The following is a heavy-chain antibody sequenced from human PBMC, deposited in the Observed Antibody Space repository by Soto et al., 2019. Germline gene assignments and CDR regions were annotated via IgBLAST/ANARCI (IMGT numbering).Heavy chain of an antibody. CDR2: MNPNSGNT. Sequence: QVQLVQSGAEVKKPGASVKVSCKASGYTFTSYDINWVRQATGQGLEWMGWMNPNSGNTGYAQKSXGXXTMTRNTSISTAYMELSSLRSEDTAVYYGARERSSGWYVDYWGQGTLVTVSS. V-gene: IGHV1-8*01. D-gene: IGHD6-19*01. CDR3: ARERSSGWYVDY. J-gene: IGHJ4*02. CDR1: GYTFTSYD.